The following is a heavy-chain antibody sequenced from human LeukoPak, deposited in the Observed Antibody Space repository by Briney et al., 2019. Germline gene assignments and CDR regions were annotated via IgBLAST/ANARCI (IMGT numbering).Heavy chain of an antibody. CDR3: AIDRGRDSSGYYRRVWGSHFDY. CDR2: IYHTGST. V-gene: IGHV4-39*07. CDR1: GGSITSSSYY. J-gene: IGHJ4*02. Sequence: PSETLSLTCTVSGGSITSSSYYWGWIRQPPGKGPEWIGIIYHTGSTNYNPSLKSRVTISVDRSKNQFSLKLSSVTAADTAVYYCAIDRGRDSSGYYRRVWGSHFDYWGQGTLVTVSS. D-gene: IGHD3-22*01.